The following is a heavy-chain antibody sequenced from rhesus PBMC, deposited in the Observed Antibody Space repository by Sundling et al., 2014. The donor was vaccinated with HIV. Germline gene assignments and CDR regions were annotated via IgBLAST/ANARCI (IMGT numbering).Heavy chain of an antibody. Sequence: QVQLQESGPGLVKPSETLSLTCAVFGGSFSGYYWGWIRQPPGKGLEWIGGFYGNNHVTNYNPSLKSRVTISEDTSKNHFSLKLTSMTAADTAVYYCARGRGNWNYWYFDLWGPGTPITISS. CDR1: GGSFSGYY. D-gene: IGHD1-26*01. V-gene: IGHV4-81*01. J-gene: IGHJ2*01. CDR3: ARGRGNWNYWYFDL. CDR2: FYGNNHVT.